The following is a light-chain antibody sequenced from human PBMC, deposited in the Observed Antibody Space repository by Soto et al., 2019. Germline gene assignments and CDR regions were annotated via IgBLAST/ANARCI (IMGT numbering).Light chain of an antibody. CDR3: QERTGWPPWT. CDR1: QSVSLS. CDR2: DAS. J-gene: IGKJ1*01. V-gene: IGKV3-11*01. Sequence: EIVLTQSPATLTLSPGGRATLSCRASQSVSLSLAWYQQKPGQAPRLLIYDASKMASGFPARFSGSGSGTDFTLTISSLEPEDFAVYYCQERTGWPPWTFGQGTKVEIE.